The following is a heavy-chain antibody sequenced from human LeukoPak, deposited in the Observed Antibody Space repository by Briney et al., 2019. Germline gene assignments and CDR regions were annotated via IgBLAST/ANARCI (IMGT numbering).Heavy chain of an antibody. CDR1: GFTFSSYS. J-gene: IGHJ4*02. CDR2: ISSSSSYI. Sequence: GGSLRLSCAASGFTFSSYSMNWVRQAPGKGLEWVSSISSSSSYIYYAGSVKGRFTISRDNAKNSLYLQMNSLRAEDTAVYYCARDIPTYSSSWPIDYWGQGTLVTVSS. CDR3: ARDIPTYSSSWPIDY. V-gene: IGHV3-21*01. D-gene: IGHD6-13*01.